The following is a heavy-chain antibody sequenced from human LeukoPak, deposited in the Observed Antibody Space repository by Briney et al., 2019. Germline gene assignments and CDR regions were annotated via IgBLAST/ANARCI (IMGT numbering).Heavy chain of an antibody. CDR1: GGSISSYY. CDR2: IYTSRST. Sequence: PSETLSLTCTVSGGSISSYYWSWIRQPAGKGLEWIGRIYTSRSTNYNPSLQSRVTMSVETSKNQFSLKLSSVTAVDTAVYYCAREGFGYYDFWSGYYIRWFDPWGQGTLVTVSS. J-gene: IGHJ5*02. D-gene: IGHD3-3*01. V-gene: IGHV4-4*07. CDR3: AREGFGYYDFWSGYYIRWFDP.